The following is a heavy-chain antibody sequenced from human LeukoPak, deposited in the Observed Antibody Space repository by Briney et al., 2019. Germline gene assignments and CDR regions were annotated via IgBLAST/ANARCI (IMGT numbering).Heavy chain of an antibody. CDR1: GFTFSSYW. J-gene: IGHJ4*02. V-gene: IGHV3-74*01. D-gene: IGHD5-18*01. CDR2: INSDGSST. Sequence: PGGSLRLSCAASGFTFSSYWMHWVRQAPGKGLVWVSHINSDGSSTNYADSVKGRFTISRDNAKNTLYLQMNSLRAEDTAVYYCARDPIHVWGVPDYWGQGTLVTVSS. CDR3: ARDPIHVWGVPDY.